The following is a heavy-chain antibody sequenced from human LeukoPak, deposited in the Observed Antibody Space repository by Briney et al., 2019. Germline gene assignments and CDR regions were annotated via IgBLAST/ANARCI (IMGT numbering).Heavy chain of an antibody. CDR1: GYTFTSYD. CDR3: ARVRPPSSANWFDP. CDR2: MNPNSGNT. V-gene: IGHV1-8*02. Sequence: ASVKVSCKASGYTFTSYDINWVRQATGRGLEWMGWMNPNSGNTGYAQKFQGRVTMTRNTSISTAYMELSSLRSEDTAVYYCARVRPPSSANWFDPWGQGTLVTVSS. J-gene: IGHJ5*02. D-gene: IGHD6-13*01.